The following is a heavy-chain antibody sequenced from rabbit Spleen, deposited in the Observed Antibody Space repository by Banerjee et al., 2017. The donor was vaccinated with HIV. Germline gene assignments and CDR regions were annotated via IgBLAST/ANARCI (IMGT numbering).Heavy chain of an antibody. D-gene: IGHD8-1*01. V-gene: IGHV1S45*01. CDR3: ARDTGSSFSSYGMDL. Sequence: QEQLEESGGDLVKPEGSLTLTCTASGFSFSSSGWICWVRQAPGKGLEWIACIDIGSSGFTYFASWAKGRFTISKTSSTTVTLQMTSLTVADTATYFCARDTGSSFSSYGMDLWGPGTLVTVS. J-gene: IGHJ6*01. CDR2: IDIGSSGFT. CDR1: GFSFSSSGW.